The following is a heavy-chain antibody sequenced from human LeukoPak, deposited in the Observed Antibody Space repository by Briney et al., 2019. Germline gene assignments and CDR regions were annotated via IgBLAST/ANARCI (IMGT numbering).Heavy chain of an antibody. J-gene: IGHJ4*02. CDR2: ISAYNGNT. CDR3: ARGFCSSTSCYLPTDY. D-gene: IGHD2-2*01. CDR1: GYTFTSYG. Sequence: ASVKVSCKASGYTFTSYGIIWVRQAPGQGLEWMGWISAYNGNTNYAQKLQGRVTMTTDTSTSTAYMELRSLRSDDTAVYYCARGFCSSTSCYLPTDYWGQGTLVTVSS. V-gene: IGHV1-18*01.